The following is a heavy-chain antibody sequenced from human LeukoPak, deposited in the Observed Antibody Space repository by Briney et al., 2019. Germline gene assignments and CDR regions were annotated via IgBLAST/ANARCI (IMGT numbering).Heavy chain of an antibody. D-gene: IGHD2-15*01. V-gene: IGHV3-21*01. CDR1: GFTFSSYS. Sequence: AGGSLRLSCAASGFTFSSYSMNWVRQAPGKGLEWVSSISSSSSYIYYADSVKGRLTISRDNAKNSLYLQMNSLRAEDTAVYYCARGRGMACLADYWGQGTLVTVSS. CDR3: ARGRGMACLADY. J-gene: IGHJ4*02. CDR2: ISSSSSYI.